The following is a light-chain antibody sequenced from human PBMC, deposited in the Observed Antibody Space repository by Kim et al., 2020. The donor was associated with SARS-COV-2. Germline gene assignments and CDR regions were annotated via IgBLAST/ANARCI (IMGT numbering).Light chain of an antibody. CDR1: QGISSY. CDR2: AAS. J-gene: IGKJ1*01. Sequence: ASVGDGDTITCRASQGISSYLAGYQQKPGKAPKLLIYAASTLQSGVPSRFSGSRSGTDFTLTISSLQPEDFATYYCQQLNSYPRTFGQGTKVDIK. CDR3: QQLNSYPRT. V-gene: IGKV1-9*01.